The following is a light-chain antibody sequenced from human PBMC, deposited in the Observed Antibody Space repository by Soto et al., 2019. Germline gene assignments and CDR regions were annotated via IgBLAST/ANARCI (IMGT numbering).Light chain of an antibody. CDR3: QQYNSYSWT. V-gene: IGKV1-5*01. J-gene: IGKJ1*01. CDR1: QDIGNH. CDR2: DAS. Sequence: DIQMTQSPSSLSASVGDRVAITCQASQDIGNHLHWYQQKPGKAPKXLIYDASSLESGVPSRFSGSGSGTELTITISSLQPDDFETYYCQQYNSYSWTFGQGTKVDIK.